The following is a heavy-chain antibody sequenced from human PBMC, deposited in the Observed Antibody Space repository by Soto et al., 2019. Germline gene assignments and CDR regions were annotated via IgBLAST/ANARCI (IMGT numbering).Heavy chain of an antibody. J-gene: IGHJ4*02. Sequence: QGQLVQSGVEVKKPGASVKVSCKASGYTFISYGIGWVRQAPGQGLEWMGWITVNSGNTNYPQKVQGRVTMTTDTSTSTAYMELRSLTSDDTAVYYCGRGLGGGWYYFDYWGPGTLVTVSS. CDR3: GRGLGGGWYYFDY. CDR2: ITVNSGNT. D-gene: IGHD6-19*01. CDR1: GYTFISYG. V-gene: IGHV1-18*01.